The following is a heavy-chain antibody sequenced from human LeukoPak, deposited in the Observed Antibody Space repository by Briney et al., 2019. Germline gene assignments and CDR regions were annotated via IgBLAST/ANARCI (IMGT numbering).Heavy chain of an antibody. CDR3: AREPARNSGYDYGIDY. J-gene: IGHJ4*02. CDR2: IYYSGST. CDR1: GGSIGSGDYY. V-gene: IGHV4-30-4*01. D-gene: IGHD5-12*01. Sequence: PSETLSLTCTVSGGSIGSGDYYWSWLRQPPGTGLEWIGYIYYSGSTYYNPSLKSRVTISVDTSKNQFSLKLSSVTAADTAVYYCAREPARNSGYDYGIDYWGQGTLVTVSS.